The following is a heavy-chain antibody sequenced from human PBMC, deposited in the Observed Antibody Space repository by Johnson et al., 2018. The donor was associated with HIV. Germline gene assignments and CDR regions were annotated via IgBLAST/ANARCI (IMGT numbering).Heavy chain of an antibody. J-gene: IGHJ3*02. CDR1: GFTFSSYG. CDR3: ARDYETI. V-gene: IGHV3-30*19. D-gene: IGHD3-16*01. CDR2: IWYDGSNK. Sequence: QVQLVESGGGVVQPGRSLRLSCAASGFTFSSYGIHWVRQAPGKGLEWVAVIWYDGSNKYYADSVKGRFTISRDNSKDTLYLEMNSLRAEDTAVYYCARDYETIWGQGTMVTVSS.